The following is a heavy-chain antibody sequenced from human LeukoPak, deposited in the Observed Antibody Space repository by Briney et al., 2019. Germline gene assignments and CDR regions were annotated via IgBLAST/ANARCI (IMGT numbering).Heavy chain of an antibody. CDR3: ARARIVVVPAAMSSWFDP. J-gene: IGHJ5*02. Sequence: SETLSLTCTVSGGSISSGDYYWSWIRQPPGKGLEWIGYIYYSGSTYYNPSLKSRVTISVDTSKNQFSLKLSSVTAADTAVYYCARARIVVVPAAMSSWFDPWGQGTLVTVSS. CDR2: IYYSGST. CDR1: GGSISSGDYY. V-gene: IGHV4-30-4*01. D-gene: IGHD2-2*01.